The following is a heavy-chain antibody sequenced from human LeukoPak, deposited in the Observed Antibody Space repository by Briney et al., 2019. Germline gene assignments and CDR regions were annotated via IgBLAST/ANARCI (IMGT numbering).Heavy chain of an antibody. J-gene: IGHJ4*02. CDR1: GFTFSRAW. Sequence: GGSLRLSCTASGFTFSRAWMNWIRQAPGKGREWVANINPDGDGMRFVDSVKGRFTMSRDNAQSSLHLQMNSLRVEDTAFYYCAAWTDRGYSYWGQGVLVTVSS. CDR2: INPDGDGM. D-gene: IGHD5-12*01. CDR3: AAWTDRGYSY. V-gene: IGHV3-7*01.